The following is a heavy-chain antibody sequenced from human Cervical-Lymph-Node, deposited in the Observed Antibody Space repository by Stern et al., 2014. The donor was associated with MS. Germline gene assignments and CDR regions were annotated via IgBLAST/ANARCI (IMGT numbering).Heavy chain of an antibody. D-gene: IGHD1-26*01. V-gene: IGHV3-23*04. CDR2: ISGSGGTT. Sequence: EVQLEESGGSLAQPGGSLRLSCAGSGFTFSDYAMSWVRQAPGKGLERVSGISGSGGTTYYAASVQGRFNISRDKSMDTMYLQMSSLRVDDTAVYYCAKGSRIVGSTEFDSWGQGTLVTVSS. CDR1: GFTFSDYA. CDR3: AKGSRIVGSTEFDS. J-gene: IGHJ4*02.